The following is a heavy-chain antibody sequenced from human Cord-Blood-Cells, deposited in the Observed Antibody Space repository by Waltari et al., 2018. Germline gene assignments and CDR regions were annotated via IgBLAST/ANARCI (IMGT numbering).Heavy chain of an antibody. V-gene: IGHV1-2*06. CDR1: GYTFTGYY. J-gene: IGHJ4*02. D-gene: IGHD2-2*01. Sequence: QVQLVQSGAEVKKPGASVKVSCKASGYTFTGYYMHWVRQAPGQGLEWMGRINPNSGGTNYAQKVQGRVTMTRDTSISTAYMELSRLRSDDTAVYYCARDLCSSTSCYDYWGQGTLVTVSS. CDR3: ARDLCSSTSCYDY. CDR2: INPNSGGT.